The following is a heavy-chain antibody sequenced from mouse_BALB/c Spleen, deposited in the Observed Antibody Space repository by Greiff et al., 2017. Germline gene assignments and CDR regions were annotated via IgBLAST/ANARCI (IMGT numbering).Heavy chain of an antibody. D-gene: IGHD1-1*01. CDR2: IWSGGST. CDR1: GFSLTSYG. CDR3: ATIDY. V-gene: IGHV2-2*02. Sequence: QVQLQQSGPGLVQPSQSLSITCPVSGFSLTSYGVHWVRQSPGKGLEWLGVIWSGGSTDYNAAFISRLSISKDNSKSQVFFKMNSLQANDTAIYYCATIDYWGQGTTLTVSS. J-gene: IGHJ2*01.